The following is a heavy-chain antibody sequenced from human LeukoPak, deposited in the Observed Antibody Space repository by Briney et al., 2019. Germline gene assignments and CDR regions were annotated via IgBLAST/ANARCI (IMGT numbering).Heavy chain of an antibody. CDR3: SGGARAAAGTRGRYLDY. CDR1: GGSISSYY. CDR2: IYYSGST. Sequence: PSETLSLTCTVSGGSISSYYWSWIRQPPGKGLEWIGYIYYSGSTNYNPSLKSRVTISVDTSKNQFSLKLSSVTAADTAVYYCSGGARAAAGTRGRYLDYWGQGTLVTVSS. D-gene: IGHD6-13*01. V-gene: IGHV4-59*01. J-gene: IGHJ4*02.